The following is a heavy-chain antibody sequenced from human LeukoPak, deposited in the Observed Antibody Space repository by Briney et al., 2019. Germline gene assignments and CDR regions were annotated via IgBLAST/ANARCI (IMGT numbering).Heavy chain of an antibody. CDR3: AREGWLRLSNAFDI. CDR1: GFTFSSYW. Sequence: PGGSLRLSCAASGFTFSSYWMSWVRQAPGKGLEWVANIKQDGSEKYYVDSVKGRFTISRDNAKNSLYLQMNSLRAEDTAVYYCAREGWLRLSNAFDIWGQGTMVTVSS. D-gene: IGHD5-12*01. J-gene: IGHJ3*02. V-gene: IGHV3-7*01. CDR2: IKQDGSEK.